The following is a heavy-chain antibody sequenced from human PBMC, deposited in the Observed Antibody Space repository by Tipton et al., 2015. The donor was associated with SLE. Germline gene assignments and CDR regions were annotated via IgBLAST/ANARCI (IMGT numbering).Heavy chain of an antibody. V-gene: IGHV3-7*01. CDR1: GFSFNNYW. J-gene: IGHJ4*02. CDR3: ARDVYYYDRLDS. CDR2: IKEDGSET. Sequence: GSLRLSCVASGFSFNNYWMYWVRQAPGKGPEWVANIKEDGSETQYVDSVRGRFTISRDNSKNTPSLQINSLRVEDTAVYYCARDVYYYDRLDSWGQGTLVTVSS. D-gene: IGHD3-22*01.